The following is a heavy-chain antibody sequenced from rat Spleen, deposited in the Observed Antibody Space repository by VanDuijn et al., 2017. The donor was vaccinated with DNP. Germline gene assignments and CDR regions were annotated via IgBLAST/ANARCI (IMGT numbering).Heavy chain of an antibody. D-gene: IGHD1-11*01. CDR1: GFTFNSYN. Sequence: EVQLVESGGGLVQPGSSLKLSCVASGFTFNSYNMHWIRQAPTKGLELVAYISYAGGSTYHGDSVKGRFTISRDNVKNTLYLQMNSLRSEDTATYYCATHNYYFDYWGQGVMVTVSS. V-gene: IGHV5S23*01. CDR3: ATHNYYFDY. J-gene: IGHJ2*01. CDR2: ISYAGGST.